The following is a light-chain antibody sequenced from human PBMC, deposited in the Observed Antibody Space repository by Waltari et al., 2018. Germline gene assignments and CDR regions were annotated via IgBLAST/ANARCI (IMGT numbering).Light chain of an antibody. CDR3: QQRYSTPWT. V-gene: IGKV1-39*01. CDR2: AAS. Sequence: DIQMTQSPSSLSASVGDRVTITSRASQSISSYLKWYQQKPGKALKLLIYAASSLQSGVPSRFSGSGSGTDFTLTISSLQPEDVATYYCQQRYSTPWTFGQGTKVEIK. CDR1: QSISSY. J-gene: IGKJ1*01.